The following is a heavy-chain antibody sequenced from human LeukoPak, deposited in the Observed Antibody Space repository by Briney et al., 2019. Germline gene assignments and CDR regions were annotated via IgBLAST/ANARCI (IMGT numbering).Heavy chain of an antibody. Sequence: PSETLSLTCTVSRGSISPYFWSWIRQPPGKGLEWIGYISYRGNTNYNPSLKSRVSLSLDTSKSQFSLKVNSVTAADTAVYYCARDGVATTRHHYYYYGMDVWGQGTTVTVSS. CDR1: RGSISPYF. CDR3: ARDGVATTRHHYYYYGMDV. J-gene: IGHJ6*02. D-gene: IGHD5-12*01. V-gene: IGHV4-59*12. CDR2: ISYRGNT.